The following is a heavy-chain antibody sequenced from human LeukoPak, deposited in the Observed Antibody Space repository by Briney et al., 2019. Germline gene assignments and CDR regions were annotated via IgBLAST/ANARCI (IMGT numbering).Heavy chain of an antibody. CDR3: VKRSDYGGDWNYFDY. J-gene: IGHJ4*02. V-gene: IGHV3-23*01. CDR2: TSDSGDST. CDR1: GFTFSIYG. Sequence: GGPRRLPCAPSGFTFSIYGMSWVRRAPGKGLEGVSATSDSGDSTYYADSVQGRFTISRDNSKNTLYLQMNSLRAEDTAVYYCVKRSDYGGDWNYFDYWGQGTLVTVSS. D-gene: IGHD4-23*01.